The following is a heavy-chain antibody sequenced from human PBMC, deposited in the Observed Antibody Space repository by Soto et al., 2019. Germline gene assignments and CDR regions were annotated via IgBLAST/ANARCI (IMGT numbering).Heavy chain of an antibody. CDR3: ARPGVGSSSWKRYYYYGMDV. CDR2: ISAYNGNT. D-gene: IGHD6-13*01. Sequence: QVKLVQSGAEVKKPGASVKVSCKASGYTFTSYGISWVRQAPGQGLEWMGWISAYNGNTNYAQKLQGRVTMTTDTSTSTAYMEVRSLRSDDTAVYYCARPGVGSSSWKRYYYYGMDVWGQGTTVTVSS. V-gene: IGHV1-18*01. J-gene: IGHJ6*02. CDR1: GYTFTSYG.